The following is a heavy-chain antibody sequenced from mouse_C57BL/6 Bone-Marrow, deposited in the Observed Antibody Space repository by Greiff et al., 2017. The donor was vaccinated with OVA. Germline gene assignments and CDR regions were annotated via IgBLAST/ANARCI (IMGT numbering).Heavy chain of an antibody. CDR2: ISSGGSYT. D-gene: IGHD2-1*01. Sequence: EVQRVESGGDLVKPGGSLKLSCAASGFTFSSYGMSWVRQTPDKRLEWVATISSGGSYTYYPDSVKGRFTISRDNAKNTLYLQMSSLKSEDTAMYYCARRGNRGYFDVWGTGTTVTVSS. J-gene: IGHJ1*03. CDR3: ARRGNRGYFDV. V-gene: IGHV5-6*01. CDR1: GFTFSSYG.